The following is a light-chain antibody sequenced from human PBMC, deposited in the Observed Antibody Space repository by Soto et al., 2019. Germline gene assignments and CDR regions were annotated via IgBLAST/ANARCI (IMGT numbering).Light chain of an antibody. V-gene: IGKV3-20*01. J-gene: IGKJ4*01. CDR2: GAS. CDR3: QHDSRS. CDR1: QRVTSDY. Sequence: EIVLTQSPDTVSLSPGERATLSCRASQRVTSDYLGWYQQKPGQAPRLLIYGASSRATGIADRFSGSGSGTGFTLTISTREPEDFARYYCQHDSRSFGGGTRVELK.